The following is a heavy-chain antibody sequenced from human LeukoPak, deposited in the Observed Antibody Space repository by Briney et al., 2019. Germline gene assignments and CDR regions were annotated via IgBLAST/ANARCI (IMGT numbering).Heavy chain of an antibody. CDR2: IKADGSET. CDR3: GRSGRRDDSTYFNIDS. CDR1: GFTFSSYR. Sequence: GGSLRLSCAVSGFTFSSYRMTWVRRTPGKGLEWVANIKADGSETDYVDSVKGRFTISRDNANNLLFLQMDSLRAEDTAVYHCGRSGRRDDSTYFNIDSWGQGTVVTVSS. V-gene: IGHV3-7*01. J-gene: IGHJ4*02. D-gene: IGHD3-22*01.